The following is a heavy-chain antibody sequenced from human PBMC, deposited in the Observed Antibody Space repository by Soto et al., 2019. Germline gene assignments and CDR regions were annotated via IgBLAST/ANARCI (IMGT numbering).Heavy chain of an antibody. V-gene: IGHV5-51*01. CDR1: GYRFTSYW. CDR2: IYPGDSDT. J-gene: IGHJ4*02. D-gene: IGHD2-15*01. CDR3: ASKLGYCSGGSSYLIY. Sequence: PGESLKISCKGSGYRFTSYWIGWVRQMPGKGLEWMGIIYPGDSDTRYSPSFQGQVTISADKSISTAYLQWSSLKASDTAMYYCASKLGYCSGGSSYLIYWGQGTLVTVSS.